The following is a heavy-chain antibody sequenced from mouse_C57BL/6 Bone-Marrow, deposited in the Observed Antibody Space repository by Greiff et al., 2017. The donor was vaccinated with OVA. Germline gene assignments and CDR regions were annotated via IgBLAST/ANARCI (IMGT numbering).Heavy chain of an antibody. V-gene: IGHV1-81*01. Sequence: QVQLQQSGAELARPGASVKLSCKASGYTFTSYGISWVKQRTGQGLEWIGEIYPRSGNTYYNEKFKGKATLTADKSSSTAYMELRSLTSEDSAVDVCSRWALRRGAWFAYWGQGTLVTVSA. J-gene: IGHJ3*01. CDR2: IYPRSGNT. CDR3: SRWALRRGAWFAY. CDR1: GYTFTSYG. D-gene: IGHD1-2*01.